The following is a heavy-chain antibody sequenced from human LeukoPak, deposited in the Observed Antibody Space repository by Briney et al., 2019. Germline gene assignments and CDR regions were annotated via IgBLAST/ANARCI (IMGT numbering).Heavy chain of an antibody. J-gene: IGHJ1*01. CDR1: GFTFSSYA. V-gene: IGHV3-23*01. CDR3: AKGFVFSGSSWYQVEYFQH. Sequence: GGSLRLSCAASGFTFSSYAMSWVRQAPGKGLEWVSAISGSGGSTYYADSVKGRFTISRDNSKNTLYLQMNSLRAEDTAVYYCAKGFVFSGSSWYQVEYFQHWGQGTLVTVSS. CDR2: ISGSGGST. D-gene: IGHD6-13*01.